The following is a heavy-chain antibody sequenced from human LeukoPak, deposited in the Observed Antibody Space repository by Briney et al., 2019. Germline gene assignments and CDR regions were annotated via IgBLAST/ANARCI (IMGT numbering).Heavy chain of an antibody. Sequence: SVKVSCKASGDTFSSYAISWLRQAPGQGLEWMGGIIPILGTTNYAQKFQGRVTMTEDTSTDTAYMELSSLRSEDTAVYYCATVKGGSYKGNVGNWFDPWGQGTLVTVSS. J-gene: IGHJ5*02. V-gene: IGHV1-69*06. CDR2: IIPILGTT. CDR1: GDTFSSYA. D-gene: IGHD3-16*01. CDR3: ATVKGGSYKGNVGNWFDP.